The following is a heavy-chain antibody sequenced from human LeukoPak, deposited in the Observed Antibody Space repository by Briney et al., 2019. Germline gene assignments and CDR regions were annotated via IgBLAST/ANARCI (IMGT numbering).Heavy chain of an antibody. V-gene: IGHV3-7*04. CDR3: ARYSGSYHGFDY. CDR1: GLSFSSYW. D-gene: IGHD1-26*01. J-gene: IGHJ4*02. CDR2: IKQDGSEK. Sequence: GGSLRLSCGASGLSFSSYWMTWVRQAPGKGLEWVANIKQDGSEKYYGDSVKGRFTISRDNGKNSLYLQMNSLRDEDTNVYYCARYSGSYHGFDYWGQGTLVTVSS.